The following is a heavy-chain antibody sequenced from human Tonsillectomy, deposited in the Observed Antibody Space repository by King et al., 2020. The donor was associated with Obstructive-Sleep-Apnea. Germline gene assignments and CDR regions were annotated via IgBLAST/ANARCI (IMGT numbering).Heavy chain of an antibody. V-gene: IGHV3-23*04. CDR3: AKDHYYDFWSESNAFDI. CDR2: ISGGGGST. Sequence: VQLVESGGGLVQPGGSLRLSCAASGFTFNSYAMSWVRQAPGKGLEWVSVISGGGGSTYYADSVKGRFTLFRDNSKNTLYLQMNSLRAEDTAVYYCAKDHYYDFWSESNAFDIWGQGTMVTVSS. D-gene: IGHD3-3*01. J-gene: IGHJ3*02. CDR1: GFTFNSYA.